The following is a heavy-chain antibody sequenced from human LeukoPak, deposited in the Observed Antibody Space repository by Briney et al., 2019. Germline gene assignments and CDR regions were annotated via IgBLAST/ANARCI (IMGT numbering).Heavy chain of an antibody. Sequence: GASVKVSCKASGYTFTSYGISWGRRAPGQGLEWMGWISTYNDNTNYAQKLQGRVTMTTDTSTSTAYMELRSLRSDDTAVYYCARGEGGAVAYYFDYWGQGTLVTVSS. D-gene: IGHD6-19*01. J-gene: IGHJ4*02. CDR2: ISTYNDNT. V-gene: IGHV1-18*01. CDR1: GYTFTSYG. CDR3: ARGEGGAVAYYFDY.